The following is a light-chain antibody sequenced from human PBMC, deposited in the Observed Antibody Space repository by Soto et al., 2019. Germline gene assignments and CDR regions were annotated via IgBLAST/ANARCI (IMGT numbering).Light chain of an antibody. V-gene: IGKV1-8*01. CDR2: AAS. J-gene: IGKJ4*01. CDR3: QEYYSYPLT. CDR1: QGISSY. Sequence: AIRMTQSPSSLSASTGDRVTITCRASQGISSYLAWYQQKPGKAPKLLIYAASTLQSGVPSRFSGSGSGTAFTLTISCRQSADFSTYYCQEYYSYPLTFGGGTKVEI.